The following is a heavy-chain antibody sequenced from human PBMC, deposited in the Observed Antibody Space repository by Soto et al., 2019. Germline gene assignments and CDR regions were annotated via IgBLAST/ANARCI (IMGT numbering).Heavy chain of an antibody. D-gene: IGHD2-15*01. CDR3: AKSRVSGGNSFLVDY. CDR2: ISVDGDNR. J-gene: IGHJ4*02. CDR1: GFSFSSFG. V-gene: IGHV3-30*18. Sequence: QVQLVESGGGVVQPGRSLRLSCAASGFSFSSFGMHWFRQPPGKGLEWVTVISVDGDNRYYSDSVKGRFTDSRDNSKTTLYLQLNSLRSVDTAVYYCAKSRVSGGNSFLVDYWGQGTLVTVSS.